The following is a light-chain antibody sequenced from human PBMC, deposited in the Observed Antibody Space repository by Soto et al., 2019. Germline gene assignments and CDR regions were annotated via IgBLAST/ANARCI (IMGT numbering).Light chain of an antibody. Sequence: EIVLTQSPGTLSLSPGDRATLSCRASQSVTNNYLAWYQQKPGRAPSLLIYDASSRATGIPDRFSGSGSGTDFTLTISRLEPEDFAMYYCQQYGNSAPITFGQGTRLEIE. J-gene: IGKJ5*01. V-gene: IGKV3-20*01. CDR2: DAS. CDR1: QSVTNNY. CDR3: QQYGNSAPIT.